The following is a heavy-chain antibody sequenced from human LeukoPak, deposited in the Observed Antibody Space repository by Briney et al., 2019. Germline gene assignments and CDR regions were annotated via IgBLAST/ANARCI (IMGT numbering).Heavy chain of an antibody. J-gene: IGHJ5*02. D-gene: IGHD2-2*01. CDR3: ARGVMPQLPDWFDP. CDR1: GFTFSSYS. CDR2: ISSGSSYI. V-gene: IGHV3-21*01. Sequence: GGSLRLSCAASGFTFSSYSMNWVRQAPGKGLGWGSSISSGSSYIYYADSVKGRFTISRDNAKNSLYLQMNSLRAEDTAVYYCARGVMPQLPDWFDPWGQGTLVTVSS.